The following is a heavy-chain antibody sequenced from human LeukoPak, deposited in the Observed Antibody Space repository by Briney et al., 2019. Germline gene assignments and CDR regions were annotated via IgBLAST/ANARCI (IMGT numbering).Heavy chain of an antibody. CDR2: FDPEEDEI. J-gene: IGHJ4*02. D-gene: IGHD4-11*01. Sequence: ASVKVSCKVSGDTLTELSMHWVRQAPGKGLEWMGTFDPEEDEIIYAQKFQGRLTMTEDTSTDTAYMDLRSLTSDDTAMYYCAAVGVGLQVFWGQGLLVTVCS. V-gene: IGHV1-24*01. CDR3: AAVGVGLQVF. CDR1: GDTLTELS.